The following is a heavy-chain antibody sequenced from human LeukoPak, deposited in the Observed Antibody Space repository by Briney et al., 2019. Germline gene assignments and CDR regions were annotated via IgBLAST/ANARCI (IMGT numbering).Heavy chain of an antibody. V-gene: IGHV1-2*02. D-gene: IGHD3-10*01. CDR3: ARDARTMVRGGPDAFDI. Sequence: ASVKVSCKASGYTFTGYYMHWVRQAPGQGLEWMGWINPNSGGTNYAQKLQGRVTMTTDTSTSTAYMELRSLRSDDTAVYYCARDARTMVRGGPDAFDIWGQGTMVTVSS. CDR2: INPNSGGT. CDR1: GYTFTGYY. J-gene: IGHJ3*02.